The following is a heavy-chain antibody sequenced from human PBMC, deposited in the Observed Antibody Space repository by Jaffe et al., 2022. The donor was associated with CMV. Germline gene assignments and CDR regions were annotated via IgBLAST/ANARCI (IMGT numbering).Heavy chain of an antibody. CDR2: IKSKTDGGTT. Sequence: EVQLVESGGGLVKPGGSLRLSCAASGFTFSNAWMSWVRQAPGKGLEWVGRIKSKTDGGTTDYAAPVKGRFTISRDDSKNTLYLQMNSLKTEDTAVYYCTTDPESLTYYYDSSGYYPLYWGQGTLVTVSS. CDR3: TTDPESLTYYYDSSGYYPLY. V-gene: IGHV3-15*01. CDR1: GFTFSNAW. J-gene: IGHJ4*02. D-gene: IGHD3-22*01.